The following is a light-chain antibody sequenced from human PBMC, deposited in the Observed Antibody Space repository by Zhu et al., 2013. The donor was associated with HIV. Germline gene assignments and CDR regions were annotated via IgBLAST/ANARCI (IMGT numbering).Light chain of an antibody. CDR1: QSVSTW. V-gene: IGKV1-5*03. CDR3: QQYNSNSPLT. Sequence: DIQMTQSPSTLSASVGDRVTITCRASQSVSTWLAWYQQKPGKAPKLLIYLASTLESGVPSRFSGSGSGTEFTLIISSLQPDDFATYYCQQYNSNSPLTFGGRDQGGDQT. CDR2: LAS. J-gene: IGKJ4*01.